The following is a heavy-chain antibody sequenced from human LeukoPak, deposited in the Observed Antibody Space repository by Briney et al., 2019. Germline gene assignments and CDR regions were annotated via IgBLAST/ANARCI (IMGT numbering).Heavy chain of an antibody. CDR2: IKQNGSEK. V-gene: IGHV3-7*01. CDR1: GFSVSSHY. D-gene: IGHD3-22*01. Sequence: AGSLRLSCAATGFSVSSHYMSWVRQPPGKGLEWVANIKQNGSEKYYVDSMTGRYSIARDNEKTSLYLQMNSLRAEDTAVYYCARDGRGYDSSSYYDYWGQGTLVTVSS. CDR3: ARDGRGYDSSSYYDY. J-gene: IGHJ4*02.